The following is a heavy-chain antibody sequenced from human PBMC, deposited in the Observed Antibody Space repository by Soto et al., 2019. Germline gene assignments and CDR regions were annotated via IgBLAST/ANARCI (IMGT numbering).Heavy chain of an antibody. Sequence: SETLSLTCTVSGGSISSSSYYWGWIRQPPGKGLEWIGSIYYSGSTYYNPSLKSRVTISVDTSKNQFSLKLTTVTAADTAVYYCARGPPSIAARHYWGQGTLVTVSS. CDR2: IYYSGST. CDR3: ARGPPSIAARHY. V-gene: IGHV4-39*07. J-gene: IGHJ4*02. CDR1: GGSISSSSYY. D-gene: IGHD6-6*01.